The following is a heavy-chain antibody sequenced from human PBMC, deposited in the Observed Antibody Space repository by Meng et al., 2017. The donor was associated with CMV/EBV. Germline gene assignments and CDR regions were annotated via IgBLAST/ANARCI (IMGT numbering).Heavy chain of an antibody. D-gene: IGHD2-15*01. Sequence: GGSLRLSCAASGFTFSTAWMSWVRQAPGKGLEWVGRIKSKTDGGTTDYAAPVKGRFTISRDDSKNTLYLQMNSLKTEDTAVYYCTTKGGSGHGMDVWGQGTTVTVSS. J-gene: IGHJ6*02. CDR3: TTKGGSGHGMDV. V-gene: IGHV3-15*01. CDR1: GFTFSTAW. CDR2: IKSKTDGGTT.